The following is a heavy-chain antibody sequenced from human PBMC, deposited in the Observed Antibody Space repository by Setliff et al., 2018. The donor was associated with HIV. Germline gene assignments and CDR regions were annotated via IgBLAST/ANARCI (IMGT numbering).Heavy chain of an antibody. D-gene: IGHD3-22*01. CDR2: IYTSGST. Sequence: SETLSLTCTVSGGSISSGSNYWSWIRQPAGKGLEWIGRIYTSGSTNYNPSLKSRVTISVDTSKNQFSLKLSSVTAADTAVYYCARHMLYDSSGYTHAYFDYWGQGTLVTVSS. V-gene: IGHV4-61*02. J-gene: IGHJ4*02. CDR1: GGSISSGSNY. CDR3: ARHMLYDSSGYTHAYFDY.